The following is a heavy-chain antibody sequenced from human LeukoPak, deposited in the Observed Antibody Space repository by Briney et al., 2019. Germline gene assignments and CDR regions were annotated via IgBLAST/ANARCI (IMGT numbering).Heavy chain of an antibody. J-gene: IGHJ6*02. CDR3: SRHRLDNYYYYGMDV. V-gene: IGHV3-73*01. D-gene: IGHD2-2*03. Sequence: GESLKLSCAASGFTFSGSAMHWVRQASGKGLEWLGRIRGKANRYATAYAASVKGRFTISRGDSTNTAYLQMDRLRPEDTAVYYCSRHRLDNYYYYGMDVWGQGTTVTVSS. CDR1: GFTFSGSA. CDR2: IRGKANRYAT.